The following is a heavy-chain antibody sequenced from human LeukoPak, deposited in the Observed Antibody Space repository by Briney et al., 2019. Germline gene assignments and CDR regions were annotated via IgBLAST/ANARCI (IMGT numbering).Heavy chain of an antibody. D-gene: IGHD1-7*01. CDR3: ARDLESLGTTDWFDP. CDR1: GVSISSGRDY. V-gene: IGHV4-61*02. Sequence: PSQTLSLTCTVSGVSISSGRDYWSWIRQPAGKGLEWIGRFYTGGSTNYNPSLKSRVTISVDTSKNQFSLKLSSVTAADTAVYCCARDLESLGTTDWFDPWGQGTLVTVSS. CDR2: FYTGGST. J-gene: IGHJ5*02.